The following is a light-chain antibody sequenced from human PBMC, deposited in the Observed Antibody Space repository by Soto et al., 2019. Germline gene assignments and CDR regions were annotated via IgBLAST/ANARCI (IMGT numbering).Light chain of an antibody. Sequence: QSVLTQPPSASGSPGASVTLTCTLSSGYSNYKVDWYQQRPGKGPRFVMRVGTGGIVGSKGDGIPDRFSVLGSGLNRYLTIKNIQEEDESDYHCGADHGSGSNFVYVFGTGTKVTVL. CDR2: VGTGGIVG. J-gene: IGLJ1*01. CDR3: GADHGSGSNFVYV. CDR1: SGYSNYK. V-gene: IGLV9-49*01.